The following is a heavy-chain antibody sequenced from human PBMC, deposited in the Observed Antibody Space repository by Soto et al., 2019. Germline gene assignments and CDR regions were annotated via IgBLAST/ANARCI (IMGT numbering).Heavy chain of an antibody. CDR1: GYTFTSYY. J-gene: IGHJ6*02. Sequence: GASVKVSCKASGYTFTSYYIHWVRQSPGQGLEWMGRISPNGGNTNYASKFQGRLTMTTDTSTSTAYMDLGSLTSDDTAVYYCAMVDNYVTPTPQDVWGQGTTVTVSS. V-gene: IGHV1-46*01. CDR2: ISPNGGNT. CDR3: AMVDNYVTPTPQDV. D-gene: IGHD3-16*01.